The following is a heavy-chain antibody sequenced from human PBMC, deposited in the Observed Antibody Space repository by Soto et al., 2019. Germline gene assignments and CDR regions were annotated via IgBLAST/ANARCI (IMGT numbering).Heavy chain of an antibody. CDR3: AKTPLPGPPPGIAVAGHFDY. CDR2: ISGSGGST. V-gene: IGHV3-23*01. J-gene: IGHJ4*02. CDR1: GFTFSSYA. D-gene: IGHD6-19*01. Sequence: QPGGSLRLSCAASGFTFSSYAMSWVRQAPGKGLEWVSAISGSGGSTYYADSVKGRFTISRDNSKNTLYLQMNSLRAEDTAVYYCAKTPLPGPPPGIAVAGHFDYWGQGTLVTVSS.